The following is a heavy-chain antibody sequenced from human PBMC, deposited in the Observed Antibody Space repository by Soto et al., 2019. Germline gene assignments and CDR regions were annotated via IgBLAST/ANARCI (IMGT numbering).Heavy chain of an antibody. CDR2: IRSKSNSYAT. J-gene: IGHJ4*02. Sequence: EVQLVESGGGLVQPGGSLKLSCAVSGFTFSGSAMHWVRQASGKGLEWVGRIRSKSNSYATAYAASVKGRFTISRDDSKTTAYLQMNSLKTEDTAVYYCPRGYGDYVRDYWGQGTLVTVSS. V-gene: IGHV3-73*01. CDR1: GFTFSGSA. D-gene: IGHD4-17*01. CDR3: PRGYGDYVRDY.